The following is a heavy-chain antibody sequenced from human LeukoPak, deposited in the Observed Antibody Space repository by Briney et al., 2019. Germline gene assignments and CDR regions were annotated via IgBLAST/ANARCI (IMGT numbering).Heavy chain of an antibody. CDR3: ARDLSLSY. CDR1: GFTFRSYG. CDR2: ISTSTSISTSV. J-gene: IGHJ4*02. V-gene: IGHV3-48*02. Sequence: GGSLRLSCAASGFTFRSYGLNWVRQAPGKGLEWLSYISTSTSISTSVYYAESVKGRFTVSRDNATNSVYLQMNRLTHEDTAVDYCARDLSLSYGGQGTLVTVS.